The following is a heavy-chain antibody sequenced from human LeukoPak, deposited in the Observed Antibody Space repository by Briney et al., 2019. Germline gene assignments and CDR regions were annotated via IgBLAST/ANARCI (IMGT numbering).Heavy chain of an antibody. J-gene: IGHJ3*02. Sequence: QISCQGSGYSFTSYWIGWVRQAPGQGLEWMGGIIPIFGTANYAQKFQGRVTITADESTSTAYMELSSLRSEDTAVYYCARGDDYGESYDAFDIWGQGTMVTVSS. CDR1: GYSFTSYW. CDR3: ARGDDYGESYDAFDI. D-gene: IGHD4-17*01. CDR2: IIPIFGTA. V-gene: IGHV1-69*01.